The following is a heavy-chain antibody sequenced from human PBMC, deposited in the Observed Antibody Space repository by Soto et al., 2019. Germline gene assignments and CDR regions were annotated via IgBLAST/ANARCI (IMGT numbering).Heavy chain of an antibody. D-gene: IGHD3-22*01. CDR1: GFTFSSYA. CDR3: ARALVGGFYDY. J-gene: IGHJ4*02. Sequence: GGSLRLSCAASGFTFSSYAMHWVRQAPGKGLEYVSAITSDGGSTYYANSVKGRFTISRDNSKNTLYLQMGSLRAEDMAVYYCARALVGGFYDYWGQGTLVTVS. CDR2: ITSDGGST. V-gene: IGHV3-64*01.